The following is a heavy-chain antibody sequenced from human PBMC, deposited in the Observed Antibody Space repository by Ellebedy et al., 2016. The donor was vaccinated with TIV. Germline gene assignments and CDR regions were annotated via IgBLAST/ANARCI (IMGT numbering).Heavy chain of an antibody. Sequence: AASVKVSCKASGYTFTSYAMHWVRQAPGQRLEWMGWINAGNGNTKYSQKFQGRVTITRDTSASTAYMELRSLRSDDTAVYYCARDRRGVAYSSSWYQNPSDYWGQGTLVTVSS. CDR2: INAGNGNT. CDR1: GYTFTSYA. D-gene: IGHD6-13*01. J-gene: IGHJ4*02. CDR3: ARDRRGVAYSSSWYQNPSDY. V-gene: IGHV1-3*01.